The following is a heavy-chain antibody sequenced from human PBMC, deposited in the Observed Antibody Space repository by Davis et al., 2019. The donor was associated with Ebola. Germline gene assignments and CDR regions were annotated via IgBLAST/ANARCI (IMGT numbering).Heavy chain of an antibody. V-gene: IGHV5-10-1*01. J-gene: IGHJ4*02. D-gene: IGHD3-3*01. CDR1: GYSFTSYW. CDR2: IDPSDSYT. Sequence: KVSCKGSGYSFTSYWIGWVRQMPGKGLEWMGRIDPSDSYTNYSPSFQGHVTISADKSTSTAYLQWSSLKASDTAMYYCARAVWSGYYVYYFDNWGQGTLVTVSS. CDR3: ARAVWSGYYVYYFDN.